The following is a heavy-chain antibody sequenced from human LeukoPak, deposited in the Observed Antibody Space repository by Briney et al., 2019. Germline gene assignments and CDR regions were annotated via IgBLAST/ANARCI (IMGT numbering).Heavy chain of an antibody. CDR1: GGSISSYY. Sequence: SETLSLTCTVSGGSISSYYWSWIRQPAGKGLEWIGRIYTSGSTNYNPSLKSRVTMSVDTSKSQFSLKLSSVTAADTAVYYCAREGGDHYYYYYYMDVWGKGTTVTVSS. CDR2: IYTSGST. V-gene: IGHV4-4*07. CDR3: AREGGDHYYYYYYMDV. D-gene: IGHD3-10*01. J-gene: IGHJ6*03.